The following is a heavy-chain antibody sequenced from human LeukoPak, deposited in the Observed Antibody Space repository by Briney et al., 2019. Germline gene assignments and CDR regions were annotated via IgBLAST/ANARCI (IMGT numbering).Heavy chain of an antibody. J-gene: IGHJ4*02. D-gene: IGHD3-16*01. CDR3: ARDLLGEPGNFDY. CDR1: GFTFSHYA. CDR2: ISSSGTHI. Sequence: PGGSLRLSCAASGFTFSHYAMNWVRQSPGRGLEWVSSISSSGTHIYYEDSVKGRFTISRDNAKNSLYLQMNSLRAEDTAVYYCARDLLGEPGNFDYWGQGTLVTVSS. V-gene: IGHV3-21*01.